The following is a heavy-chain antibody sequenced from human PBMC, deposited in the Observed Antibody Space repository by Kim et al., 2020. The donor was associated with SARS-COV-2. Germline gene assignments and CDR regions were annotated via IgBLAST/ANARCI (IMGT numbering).Heavy chain of an antibody. CDR1: GFIVSIKY. CDR3: SRGGPYSSSQGDYFDY. Sequence: GGSLRLSCAASGFIVSIKYMSWVRQAPGKGLEWVSVIYSGGSTLYADSVEGRFTISRDNSKNTLYLQMNSLRAEDTAVYYCSRGGPYSSSQGDYFDYWG. J-gene: IGHJ4*01. V-gene: IGHV3-53*01. CDR2: IYSGGST. D-gene: IGHD6-13*01.